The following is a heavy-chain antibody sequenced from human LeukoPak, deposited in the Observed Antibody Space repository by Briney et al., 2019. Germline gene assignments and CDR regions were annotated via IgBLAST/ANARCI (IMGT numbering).Heavy chain of an antibody. D-gene: IGHD6-25*01. Sequence: KTSETLSLTCTVSGYSISSGFYWGWIRQPPGKGLEWIGSIYHSGSTYYNPSLKSRVTISVDTSKNQFSLKLSSVTAADTAVYYCARGRLRGFDYWGQGTLVTVSS. J-gene: IGHJ4*02. CDR3: ARGRLRGFDY. CDR1: GYSISSGFY. V-gene: IGHV4-38-2*02. CDR2: IYHSGST.